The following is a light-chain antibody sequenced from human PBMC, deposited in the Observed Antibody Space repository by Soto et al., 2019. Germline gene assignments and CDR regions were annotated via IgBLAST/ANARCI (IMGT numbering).Light chain of an antibody. Sequence: QSALTQPPSAYGYPGQSVTISCTGTSSDVGGYDYVSWFQQRPGKAPKLLIHEVTKRPSGVPDRFSGSKSGNTASLTVSGLQAEDEADYYCSSYAGRTLYVFGTGTKLTVL. CDR3: SSYAGRTLYV. CDR1: SSDVGGYDY. V-gene: IGLV2-8*01. J-gene: IGLJ1*01. CDR2: EVT.